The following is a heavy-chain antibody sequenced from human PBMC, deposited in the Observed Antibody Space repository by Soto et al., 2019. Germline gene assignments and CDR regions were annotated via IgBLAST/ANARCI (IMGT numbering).Heavy chain of an antibody. CDR3: ARVPYYYDSSGPDY. CDR1: GGSISSGDYY. V-gene: IGHV4-30-4*01. J-gene: IGHJ4*02. D-gene: IGHD3-22*01. CDR2: IYYSGST. Sequence: PSETLSLTCTVSGGSISSGDYYWSWIRQPPGKGLEWIGYIYYSGSTYYNPSLKSRVTISVDTSKNQFSLKLSSVTAADTAVYYCARVPYYYDSSGPDYWGQGTLVTVSS.